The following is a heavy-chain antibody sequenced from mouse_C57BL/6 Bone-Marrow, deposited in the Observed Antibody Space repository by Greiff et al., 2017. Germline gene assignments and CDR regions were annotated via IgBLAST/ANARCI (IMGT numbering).Heavy chain of an antibody. CDR2: IDPEDGET. J-gene: IGHJ2*01. CDR1: GFTFKDYY. Sequence: VQLQQSGAELVKPGASVKLSCTASGFTFKDYYIHWVKQRTEQGLEWIGRIDPEDGETKYAPKFQDKATITADTSSNTAYLQLSSLTSEDTAVYYCTRALIYCGTNYWGQGTTLTVTA. V-gene: IGHV14-2*01. D-gene: IGHD1-1*01. CDR3: TRALIYCGTNY.